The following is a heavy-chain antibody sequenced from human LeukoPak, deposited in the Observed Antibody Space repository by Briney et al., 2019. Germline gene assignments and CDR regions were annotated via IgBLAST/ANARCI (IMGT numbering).Heavy chain of an antibody. CDR1: SASISSRGTY. D-gene: IGHD2-2*01. J-gene: IGHJ4*02. Sequence: PSETLSLTCTVSSASISSRGTYWGWIRQPPGKGLEWSGTLRYTGRTYYNPSPKSRLTISADMSKNQFSEELNSLTSADVTIYSGARRIDGTMGGHYWGQGIVVTVSS. CDR3: ARRIDGTMGGHY. V-gene: IGHV4-39*01. CDR2: LRYTGRT.